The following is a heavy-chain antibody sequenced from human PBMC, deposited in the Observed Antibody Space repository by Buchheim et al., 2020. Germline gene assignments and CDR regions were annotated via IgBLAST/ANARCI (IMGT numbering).Heavy chain of an antibody. J-gene: IGHJ4*02. V-gene: IGHV1-46*01. CDR1: GYTFTSYY. CDR3: ARDLKNSRPQWLITNVDY. D-gene: IGHD6-19*01. CDR2: INPSGGST. Sequence: QVQLVQSGAEVKKPGASVKVSCKASGYTFTSYYMHWVRQAPGQGLEWMGIINPSGGSTSYAQKFQGRVTMTRDTSTSTVYMELSSLRSEDTAVYHCARDLKNSRPQWLITNVDYWGQGTL.